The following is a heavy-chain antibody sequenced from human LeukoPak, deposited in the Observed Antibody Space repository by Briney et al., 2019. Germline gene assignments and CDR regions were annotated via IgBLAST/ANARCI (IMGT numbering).Heavy chain of an antibody. V-gene: IGHV3-23*01. Sequence: PGGSLRLSCAASGFTFSSEAMSWVRQAPGKRLEWVSTIDVSGGNTHYSHPVKGRFTISRDNSKSTLYLQMNSLRAEDTAVYYCAEDVHNLVGGMSYWGQGALVTVSP. J-gene: IGHJ4*02. CDR3: AEDVHNLVGGMSY. CDR1: GFTFSSEA. CDR2: IDVSGGNT. D-gene: IGHD2-21*01.